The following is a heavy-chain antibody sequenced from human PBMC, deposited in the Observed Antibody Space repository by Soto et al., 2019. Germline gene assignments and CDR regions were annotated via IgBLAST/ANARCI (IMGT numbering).Heavy chain of an antibody. CDR2: IYSSGST. CDR1: GASMSTYY. CDR3: ARGRRDSSGYYKVYYFDY. Sequence: SETLSLTCTASGASMSTYYWNWFRQPPGKGLEWIGYIYSSGSTNYNPSLKSRVAISIDTSKKQLSLNLTSVTAADTAVYYCARGRRDSSGYYKVYYFDYWGQGSLVTVSS. D-gene: IGHD3-22*01. J-gene: IGHJ4*02. V-gene: IGHV4-59*01.